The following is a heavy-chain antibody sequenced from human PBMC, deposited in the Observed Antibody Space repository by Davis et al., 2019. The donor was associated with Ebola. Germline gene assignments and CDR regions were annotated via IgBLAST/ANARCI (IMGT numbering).Heavy chain of an antibody. D-gene: IGHD2-15*01. V-gene: IGHV5-51*01. CDR3: ARSRGGYCSGGSCYHDY. CDR2: IYPGDSDT. Sequence: GESLKISYKGSGYSFTSYWIGWVRQMPGKGLEWMGIIYPGDSDTRYSPSFQGQVTISADKSISTAYLQWSSLKASDTAMYYCARSRGGYCSGGSCYHDYWGQGTLVTVSS. CDR1: GYSFTSYW. J-gene: IGHJ4*02.